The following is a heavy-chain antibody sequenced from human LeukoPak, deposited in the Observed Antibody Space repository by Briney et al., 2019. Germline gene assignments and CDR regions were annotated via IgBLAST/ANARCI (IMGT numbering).Heavy chain of an antibody. Sequence: ASVKVSCKASGYTFTSYGISWVRQAPGQGLEWMGWISAYNGNTNYAQKLQGRVTMTTDTSTSTAYMELRSLRSDDTAVYYCARVLIVEDSESHYFDYWGQGNMVTVSS. V-gene: IGHV1-18*01. J-gene: IGHJ4*02. D-gene: IGHD1-26*01. CDR1: GYTFTSYG. CDR2: ISAYNGNT. CDR3: ARVLIVEDSESHYFDY.